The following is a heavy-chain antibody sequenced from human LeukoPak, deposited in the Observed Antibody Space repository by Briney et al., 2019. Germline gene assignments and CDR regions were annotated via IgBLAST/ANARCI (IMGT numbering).Heavy chain of an antibody. D-gene: IGHD3-3*01. Sequence: SVNVSCKASGGTFSSYAISWVRQAPGQGLEWMGGIIPIFGTANYAQKFQGRVTITADESTSTAYMELSSLRSEDTAVYYCARDGYYDFWSGYYKDNWFDPWGQGTLVTVSS. V-gene: IGHV1-69*13. CDR3: ARDGYYDFWSGYYKDNWFDP. CDR2: IIPIFGTA. CDR1: GGTFSSYA. J-gene: IGHJ5*02.